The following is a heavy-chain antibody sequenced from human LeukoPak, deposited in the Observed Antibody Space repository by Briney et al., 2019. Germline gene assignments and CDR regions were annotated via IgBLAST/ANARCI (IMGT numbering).Heavy chain of an antibody. Sequence: GGSLRLSCAASGFTFSSYSMNWVRQAPGKGLEWVSSISSSSSYIYYADSVKGRFTISRDNAKNSLYLQMNSLRAEDTAVYYCARTTTVTPRYYYYGMDVWGQGATVTVSS. CDR3: ARTTTVTPRYYYYGMDV. CDR2: ISSSSSYI. D-gene: IGHD4-17*01. CDR1: GFTFSSYS. V-gene: IGHV3-21*01. J-gene: IGHJ6*02.